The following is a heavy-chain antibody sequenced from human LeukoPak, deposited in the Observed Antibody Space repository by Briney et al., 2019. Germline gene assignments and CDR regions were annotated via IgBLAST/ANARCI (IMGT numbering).Heavy chain of an antibody. D-gene: IGHD2-2*01. CDR1: GFTFSSYG. CDR3: AKEFRCSSTSCSDLDY. J-gene: IGHJ4*02. CDR2: IRYDGSNK. Sequence: GGSLRLSCAASGFTFSSYGMHWVRQAPGKGLEWVAFIRYDGSNKYYADSVKGRFTISRDNSKNTLYLQMNSLRAEDTAVYYCAKEFRCSSTSCSDLDYRGQGTLVTVSS. V-gene: IGHV3-30*02.